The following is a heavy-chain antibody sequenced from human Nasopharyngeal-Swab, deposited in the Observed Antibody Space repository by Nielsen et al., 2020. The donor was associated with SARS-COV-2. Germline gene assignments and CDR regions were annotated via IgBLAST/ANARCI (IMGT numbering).Heavy chain of an antibody. CDR2: IWYDGSNK. V-gene: IGHV3-33*01. D-gene: IGHD3-16*01. CDR3: ARDLRLGEFEDYFDY. Sequence: GGSLRLSCAASGFTFSSYGMHWDRQAPGKGLEWVAVIWYDGSNKYYADSVKGRFTISRDNSKNTLYLQMNSLRAEDTAVYYCARDLRLGEFEDYFDYWGQGTLVTVSS. J-gene: IGHJ4*02. CDR1: GFTFSSYG.